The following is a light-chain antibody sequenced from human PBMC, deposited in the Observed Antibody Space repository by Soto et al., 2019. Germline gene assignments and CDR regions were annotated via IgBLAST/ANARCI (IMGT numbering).Light chain of an antibody. V-gene: IGKV3D-15*01. CDR1: QSVSSN. Sequence: EIVMTQSPGTLSVSPGERAALSCRASQSVSSNLAWYQQKPGQAPRLLIYDASNRATGIPARFSGSGSGTEFTLTITRLEPEDSAVYFCQHYGYSQWTFGQGTKVDIK. J-gene: IGKJ1*01. CDR3: QHYGYSQWT. CDR2: DAS.